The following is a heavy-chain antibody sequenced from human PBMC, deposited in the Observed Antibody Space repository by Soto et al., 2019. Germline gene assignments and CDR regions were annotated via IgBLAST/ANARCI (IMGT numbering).Heavy chain of an antibody. D-gene: IGHD6-13*01. J-gene: IGHJ4*02. V-gene: IGHV4-30-2*01. CDR3: ASSHAGAHITAAVH. Sequence: QLQLQESGSGLVKPSQTLSLTCAVSGGSISSSGYSWSWIRQPPGKGLEWVGYVYHSGSTYYNPSLKSRSTMTVDRSKSPFSQKLSSVTAADTAVYYCASSHAGAHITAAVHWGQGTLVTVSS. CDR1: GGSISSSGYS. CDR2: VYHSGST.